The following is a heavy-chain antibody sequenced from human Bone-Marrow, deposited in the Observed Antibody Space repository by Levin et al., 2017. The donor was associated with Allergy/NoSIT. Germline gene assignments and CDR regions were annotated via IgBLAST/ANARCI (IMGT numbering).Heavy chain of an antibody. V-gene: IGHV3-23*01. CDR3: VTGSSGSCVEEDS. Sequence: LSGGSLRLSCAASGFTFRNFPMTWVRQAPGKGLEWVSVITGDGGSSYYADSAKGRFTISRDNSTNTLYLQMNSLKVEDTAGTYCVTGSSGSCVEEDSWGQGTLVTVSS. D-gene: IGHD6-19*01. CDR1: GFTFRNFP. J-gene: IGHJ5*01. CDR2: ITGDGGSS.